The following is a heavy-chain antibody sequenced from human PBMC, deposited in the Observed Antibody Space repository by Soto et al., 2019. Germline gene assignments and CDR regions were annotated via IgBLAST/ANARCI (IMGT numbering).Heavy chain of an antibody. V-gene: IGHV3-23*01. D-gene: IGHD6-13*01. CDR3: ARRGPGTYFDY. J-gene: IGHJ4*02. CDR2: ISGSSGST. Sequence: GGSLRLSCAASGFTFSSYSMNWVRQAPGKGLEWVSVISGSSGSTYYADSVKGRFTISRDNSKNTLYLQMNSLRAEDTAVYYCARRGPGTYFDYWGQGTLVTVSS. CDR1: GFTFSSYS.